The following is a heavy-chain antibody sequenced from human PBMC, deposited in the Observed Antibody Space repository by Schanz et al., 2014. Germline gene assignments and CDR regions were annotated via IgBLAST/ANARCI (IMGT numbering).Heavy chain of an antibody. D-gene: IGHD3-10*01. V-gene: IGHV3-7*01. CDR2: IKQDGSEK. CDR3: ARDNYYGSGSCAY. CDR1: EFTFSSYK. Sequence: EVQLLESGGGLVKPGGSLRLSCEASEFTFSSYKMNWVRQAPGKGLEWVANIKQDGSEKYYVDAVKGRFTISRDNAKNSMYLHMKSLRGEDTAVYYCARDNYYGSGSCAYWGQGTLVTVSS. J-gene: IGHJ4*02.